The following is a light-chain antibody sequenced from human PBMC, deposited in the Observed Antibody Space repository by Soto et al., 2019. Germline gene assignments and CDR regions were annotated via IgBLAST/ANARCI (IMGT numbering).Light chain of an antibody. J-gene: IGKJ1*01. CDR2: GAS. CDR1: QCVSSN. CDR3: QQYNNSPPWT. V-gene: IGKV3-15*01. Sequence: EIVMTQSPATLSVSAGERATLSCRASQCVSSNLAWYQQKPGQAPRLLIYGASTMATGIPARFSGSGSGTEFTLTISSLQSEDYAVYYCQQYNNSPPWTFGQGTKVEIK.